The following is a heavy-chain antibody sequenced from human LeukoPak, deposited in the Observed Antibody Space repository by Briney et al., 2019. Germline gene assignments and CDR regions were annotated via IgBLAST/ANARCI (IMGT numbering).Heavy chain of an antibody. J-gene: IGHJ3*02. Sequence: ASVKVSCKASGGTFSSYAISWVRQAPGQGLEWMGRIIPILGIANYAQKFQGRVTITADKSTSTAYMELSSLRSEDTAVYYCARDLESSDWYWGHAFDIWGQGTMVTVSS. CDR1: GGTFSSYA. CDR2: IIPILGIA. V-gene: IGHV1-69*04. D-gene: IGHD6-19*01. CDR3: ARDLESSDWYWGHAFDI.